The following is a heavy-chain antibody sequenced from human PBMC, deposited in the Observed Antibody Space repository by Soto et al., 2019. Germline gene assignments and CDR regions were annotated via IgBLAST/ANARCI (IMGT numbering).Heavy chain of an antibody. D-gene: IGHD3-10*02. CDR2: INPNSGGT. CDR1: GYTFTGYY. Sequence: QVQLVQSGAEVKKPGASVKVSCKASGYTFTGYYMHWVRQAPGQGLEWMGWINPNSGGTNYAQKLQGRATMTRDPASSTAYMELSRLRSDDTAVYYCAREGGALFGELIPFDPWGQGTLVTVSS. CDR3: AREGGALFGELIPFDP. V-gene: IGHV1-2*02. J-gene: IGHJ5*02.